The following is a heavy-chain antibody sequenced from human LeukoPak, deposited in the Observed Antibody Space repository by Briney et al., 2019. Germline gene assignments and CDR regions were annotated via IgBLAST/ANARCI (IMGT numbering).Heavy chain of an antibody. CDR3: ARTTGGYCTSTSCLFEY. CDR1: GFTLTYYY. D-gene: IGHD2-2*01. CDR2: INPNSGTT. Sequence: ASVKVSCRASGFTLTYYYIHWVRQAPGQGLEWMGWINPNSGTTNFAQKFQGRVTMTRDTSISTAYMELSRLRSDDTAVYYCARTTGGYCTSTSCLFEYWGKGTLVTVSS. J-gene: IGHJ4*02. V-gene: IGHV1-2*02.